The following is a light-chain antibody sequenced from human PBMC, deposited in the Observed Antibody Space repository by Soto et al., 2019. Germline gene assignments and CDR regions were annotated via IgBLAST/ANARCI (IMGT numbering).Light chain of an antibody. V-gene: IGKV1-5*01. J-gene: IGKJ4*01. CDR3: QQYSSFPLT. Sequence: DIQMTQSPSTLSASVGDRVTITCRASQSVSSWLAWYQQKPGKAPKLLIYDASNLESGVPSRFSGSGSGTEFTLTISSLQPDDFATYYCQQYSSFPLTFGGGTKVEIK. CDR1: QSVSSW. CDR2: DAS.